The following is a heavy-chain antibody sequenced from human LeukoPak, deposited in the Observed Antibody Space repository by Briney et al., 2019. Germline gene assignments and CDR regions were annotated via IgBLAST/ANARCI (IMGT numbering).Heavy chain of an antibody. CDR3: AREYSSSSGRSFDY. D-gene: IGHD6-6*01. Sequence: GGSLRLSCAASGFTFSTYSMNWVRQAPGKGLEWVSYIRSSTTNMYYADSVKGRFTISRDNAKNSLYLQMNSLRAEDTAVYYCAREYSSSSGRSFDYWGQGTLVTVSS. CDR1: GFTFSTYS. J-gene: IGHJ4*02. CDR2: IRSSTTNM. V-gene: IGHV3-48*01.